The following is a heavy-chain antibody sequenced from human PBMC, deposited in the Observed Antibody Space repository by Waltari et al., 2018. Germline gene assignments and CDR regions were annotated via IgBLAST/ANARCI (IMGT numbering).Heavy chain of an antibody. CDR1: GLTVGNNF. CDR3: AHFPGV. Sequence: VQLVVSGGGLVQPGGSLSLSCAAPGLTVGNNFMTWVRRAPGKGLECVALIYSGGTSYYADSVKGRFTISRDSSKNTVSLQMNILTAGDTAVYYCAHFPGVWVQGTMVTVSS. CDR2: IYSGGTS. V-gene: IGHV3-66*01. J-gene: IGHJ3*01.